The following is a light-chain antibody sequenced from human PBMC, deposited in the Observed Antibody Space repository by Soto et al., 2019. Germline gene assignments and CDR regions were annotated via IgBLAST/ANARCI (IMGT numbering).Light chain of an antibody. CDR2: DAS. V-gene: IGKV3D-11*01. CDR1: QGVSSY. J-gene: IGKJ3*01. Sequence: EIVLTQSPATLSLSPGERATLSCRASQGVSSYLAWYQQKPGQAPRLLIYDASNRATGIPARFSGSGPGTDFTLTISSLEPEDFAVYYCQQRSNRFTFGPGTKVDIK. CDR3: QQRSNRFT.